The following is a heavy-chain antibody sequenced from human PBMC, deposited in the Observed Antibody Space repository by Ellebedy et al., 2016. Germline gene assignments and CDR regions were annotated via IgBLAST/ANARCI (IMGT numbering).Heavy chain of an antibody. CDR1: GFTFSSYS. CDR2: ISSSGRSM. Sequence: GESLKISCAASGFTFSSYSMNWVRQAPGKGLEWVSYISSSGRSMYYADSVKGRFTISRDNGKNSLYLQMNSLRDDDTAVYYCARNHDYEDRAVNFYEYYGMDVWGQGTTVTVSS. CDR3: ARNHDYEDRAVNFYEYYGMDV. D-gene: IGHD4-17*01. V-gene: IGHV3-48*02. J-gene: IGHJ6*02.